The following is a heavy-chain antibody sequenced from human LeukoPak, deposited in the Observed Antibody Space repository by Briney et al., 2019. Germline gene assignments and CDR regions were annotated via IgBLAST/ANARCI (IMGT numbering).Heavy chain of an antibody. CDR2: ISYSGST. CDR1: GDSISNYY. V-gene: IGHV4-59*01. J-gene: IGHJ4*02. Sequence: SETLSLTCTVSGDSISNYYWSWIRQPPGKGLEWIGYISYSGSTNYNSSLKSRVTISVDTSKNQFSLKLSSVTAADTAVYYCARESPWGLSDYWGQGTLVTVSS. CDR3: ARESPWGLSDY. D-gene: IGHD4/OR15-4a*01.